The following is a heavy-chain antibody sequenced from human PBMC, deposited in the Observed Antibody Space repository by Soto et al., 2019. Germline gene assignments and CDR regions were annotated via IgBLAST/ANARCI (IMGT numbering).Heavy chain of an antibody. V-gene: IGHV1-3*01. CDR1: GYTFTSYA. Sequence: ASVKVSCKASGYTFTSYAMHWVRQAPGQRLEWMGWINAGNGNTEYSQKFQGRVTITRDTSASTAYMELSSLRSEDTAVYYCASESYGGEFDYWGQGTLVTVPQ. CDR2: INAGNGNT. J-gene: IGHJ4*02. D-gene: IGHD4-17*01. CDR3: ASESYGGEFDY.